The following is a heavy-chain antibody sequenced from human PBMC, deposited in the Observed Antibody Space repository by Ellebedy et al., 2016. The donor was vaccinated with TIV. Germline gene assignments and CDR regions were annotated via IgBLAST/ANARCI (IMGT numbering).Heavy chain of an antibody. CDR2: ISNTGSRT. CDR1: GFTFSSYA. Sequence: GESLKISCAPSGFTFSSYAMSWVRQAPGKGLEWVSTISNTGSRTYYADSVEGRFIISRDNSKKTLYLQMNSLIAEDTAVYYCAKGRGGGSDSSAPRYYFDYWGLGTLVTVSS. D-gene: IGHD3-22*01. V-gene: IGHV3-23*01. CDR3: AKGRGGGSDSSAPRYYFDY. J-gene: IGHJ4*02.